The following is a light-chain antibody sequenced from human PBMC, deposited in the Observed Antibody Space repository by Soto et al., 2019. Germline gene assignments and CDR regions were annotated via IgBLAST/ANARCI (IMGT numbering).Light chain of an antibody. CDR1: SSNIGAGYD. CDR3: AAWDDSLYGWV. J-gene: IGLJ3*02. V-gene: IGLV1-40*01. Sequence: QTVVTQPPSVSGAPGQRVTISCTGSSSNIGAGYDVHWYQQLPGTAPKVLIYGNNNRPSGVPDRFSGSKSGTSASLAISGLQSEDEAHYYCAAWDDSLYGWVFGGGTQLTVL. CDR2: GNN.